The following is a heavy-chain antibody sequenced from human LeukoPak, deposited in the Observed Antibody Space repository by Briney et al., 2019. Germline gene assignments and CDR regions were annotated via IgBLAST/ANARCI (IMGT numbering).Heavy chain of an antibody. CDR1: GFTFSSYA. D-gene: IGHD6-19*01. J-gene: IGHJ4*02. CDR2: ISGSGGST. CDR3: AKASQWLVSSNYFDY. Sequence: GGSLRLSCAASGFTFSSYAMSWVRQAPGKGLEWVSAISGSGGSTYYADSVKGRFTISRDNSKNTLYLQMNSLRAEDTAVCYCAKASQWLVSSNYFDYWGQGTLVTVSS. V-gene: IGHV3-23*01.